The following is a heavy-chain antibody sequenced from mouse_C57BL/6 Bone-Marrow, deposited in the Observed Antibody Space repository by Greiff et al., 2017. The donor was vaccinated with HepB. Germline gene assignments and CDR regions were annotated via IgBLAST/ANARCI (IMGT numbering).Heavy chain of an antibody. CDR1: GYSITSGYD. D-gene: IGHD1-1*01. V-gene: IGHV3-1*01. CDR3: ASSYIYYYGSSYVFAY. Sequence: EVQLKESGPGMVKPSQSLSLTCTVTGYSITSGYDWHWIRHFPGNKLEWMGYISYSGSTNYNPSLKSRISITHDTSKNHFFLKLNSVTTEDTATYYCASSYIYYYGSSYVFAYWGQGTLVTVSA. CDR2: ISYSGST. J-gene: IGHJ3*01.